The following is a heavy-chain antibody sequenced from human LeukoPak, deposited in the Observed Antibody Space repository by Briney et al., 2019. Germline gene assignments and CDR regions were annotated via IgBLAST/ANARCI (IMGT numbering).Heavy chain of an antibody. Sequence: ASVKVSCKASGYTFTGYYIHWVRQAPGQGLEWMGRINPNSGGTNYAQKFQGRVTMTRDTSISTAYMELSRLRSDDTAVYYCARARYNWNDVGYFDYWGQGTLVTVSS. CDR2: INPNSGGT. V-gene: IGHV1-2*06. CDR3: ARARYNWNDVGYFDY. J-gene: IGHJ4*02. D-gene: IGHD1-1*01. CDR1: GYTFTGYY.